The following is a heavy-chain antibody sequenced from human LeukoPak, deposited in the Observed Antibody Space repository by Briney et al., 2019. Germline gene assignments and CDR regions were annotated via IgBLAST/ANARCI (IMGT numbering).Heavy chain of an antibody. J-gene: IGHJ4*02. CDR1: GFTFDDYG. V-gene: IGHV3-20*04. Sequence: GGSLRLSCAASGFTFDDYGMSWVRQAAGKGLEWVSGINWNGANTDYADSVKGRFTISRDNAKNSLYLQMNSLRDEDTALYYCARGFDGNFDYWSQGTLVTVSP. CDR3: ARGFDGNFDY. D-gene: IGHD3-9*01. CDR2: INWNGANT.